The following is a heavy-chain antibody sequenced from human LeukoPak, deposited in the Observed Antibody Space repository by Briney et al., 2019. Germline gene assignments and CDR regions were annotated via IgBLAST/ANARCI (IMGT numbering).Heavy chain of an antibody. CDR1: GFTFSSYE. J-gene: IGHJ3*02. Sequence: GGSLRLSCEASGFTFSSYEMSWVRQAPGRGLEWVGRFKSKAAGGTTDYAAPVAGRFTISRDDSKNMLYLQMNSLKTEDTAVYYCTRGAPQADVFDIWGQGTMVTVSS. CDR2: FKSKAAGGTT. CDR3: TRGAPQADVFDI. D-gene: IGHD1-26*01. V-gene: IGHV3-15*01.